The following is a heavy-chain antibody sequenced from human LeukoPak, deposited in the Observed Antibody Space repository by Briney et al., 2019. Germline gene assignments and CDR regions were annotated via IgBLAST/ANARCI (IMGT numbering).Heavy chain of an antibody. Sequence: GGSLRLSCAASGFTFSSYSMNWVRQAPGKGLEWVSSISSSSSYIYYVDSVKGRFTISRDNAKNSLYLQMNSLRAEDTAVYYCAREYCSGGSCYSSYWGQGTLVTVSS. V-gene: IGHV3-21*01. CDR3: AREYCSGGSCYSSY. CDR1: GFTFSSYS. CDR2: ISSSSSYI. D-gene: IGHD2-15*01. J-gene: IGHJ4*02.